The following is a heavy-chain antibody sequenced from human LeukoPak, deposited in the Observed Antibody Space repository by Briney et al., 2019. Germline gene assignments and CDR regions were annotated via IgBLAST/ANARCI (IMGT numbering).Heavy chain of an antibody. Sequence: PSETLSLTCTVSGGSISSSSYYWGWICQPPGKGLDWIGNVYYSGSTYYNPSLKSRVTISVDTSKNQFSLKLSAVTAADTAVYFCASVRRGFGESSKYYSYYYMDVWSNGTTVTISS. CDR1: GGSISSSSYY. CDR3: ASVRRGFGESSKYYSYYYMDV. J-gene: IGHJ6*03. V-gene: IGHV4-39*01. D-gene: IGHD3-10*01. CDR2: VYYSGST.